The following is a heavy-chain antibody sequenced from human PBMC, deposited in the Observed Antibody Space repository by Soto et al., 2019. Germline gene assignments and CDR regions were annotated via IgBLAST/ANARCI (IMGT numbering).Heavy chain of an antibody. CDR1: GFTFRNYG. CDR2: ISNDGSDK. Sequence: PGGSLRLSCAASGFTFRNYGMHWVRQAPGKGLEWVAVISNDGSDKYYADSMKGRFIISRDNSENKLFLNMNSMKPEDTAAYYCAKDNYNLVHDYWGQGTLVTVSS. V-gene: IGHV3-30*18. CDR3: AKDNYNLVHDY. J-gene: IGHJ4*02. D-gene: IGHD1-1*01.